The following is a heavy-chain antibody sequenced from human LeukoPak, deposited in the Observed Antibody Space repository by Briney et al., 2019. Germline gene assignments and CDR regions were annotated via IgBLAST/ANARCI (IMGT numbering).Heavy chain of an antibody. J-gene: IGHJ5*02. CDR3: ATSHDVKTAPYDL. CDR1: GGSISSYC. D-gene: IGHD2-21*01. CDR2: IYPSGST. Sequence: PSETLSLTCTVSGGSISSYCWSWVRQPPGKGLEWIGYIYPSGSTDYNPSLKSRVTMSVDTSKNQLSMELRFLTAADTAVYYCATSHDVKTAPYDLWGQGTLVTASS. V-gene: IGHV4-4*09.